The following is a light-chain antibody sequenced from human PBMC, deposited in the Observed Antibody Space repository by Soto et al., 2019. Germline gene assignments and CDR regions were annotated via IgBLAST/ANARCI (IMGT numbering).Light chain of an antibody. J-gene: IGKJ1*01. CDR3: QHYNTDSPT. V-gene: IGKV1-5*03. CDR2: KAS. Sequence: DIRMTQSPSTLSASLGDRVTITCRASQSISVWLAWYQQKPGTAPRLLIYKASTLQSGVPSRFSGSGYGTEFTLTITSLQPDDFATYSCQHYNTDSPTFGQGTKVEI. CDR1: QSISVW.